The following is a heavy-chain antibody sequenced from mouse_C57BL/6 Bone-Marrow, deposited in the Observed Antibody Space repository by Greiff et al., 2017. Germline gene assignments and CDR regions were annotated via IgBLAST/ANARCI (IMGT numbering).Heavy chain of an antibody. Sequence: VQLQQPGAELVRPGTSVKLSCKASGYTFTSYWMHWVKQRPGQGLEWIGVIDPSDSYTNYNQKFKGKATLTVDTSSSTAYMQLSSLTSGDSAVYYCARAGVYYGSSLAWFAYWGQGTLVTVSA. D-gene: IGHD1-1*01. J-gene: IGHJ3*01. CDR1: GYTFTSYW. CDR2: IDPSDSYT. V-gene: IGHV1-59*01. CDR3: ARAGVYYGSSLAWFAY.